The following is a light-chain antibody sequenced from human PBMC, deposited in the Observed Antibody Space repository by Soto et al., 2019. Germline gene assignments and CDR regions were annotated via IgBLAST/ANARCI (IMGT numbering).Light chain of an antibody. CDR2: DAS. J-gene: IGKJ1*01. CDR1: QSISSW. V-gene: IGKV1-5*01. Sequence: GGIITITCRASQSISSWVAWYQQKPGKAPKLLIYDASSLESGVPSRFSGSGSGTEFTLTLRSLQPDDFATYSCQQYNSYSGTFGQGTKVDI. CDR3: QQYNSYSGT.